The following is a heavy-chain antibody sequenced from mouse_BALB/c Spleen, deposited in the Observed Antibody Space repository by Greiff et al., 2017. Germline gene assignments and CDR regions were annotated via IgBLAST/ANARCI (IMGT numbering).Heavy chain of an antibody. V-gene: IGHV5-17*02. Sequence: DVQLVESGGGLVQPGGSRKLSCAASGFTFSSFGMHWVRQAPEKGLEWVAYISSGSSTIYYADTVKGRFTISRDNPKNTLFLQMTSLRSEDTAMYYCARDGSSPYYAMDYWGQGTSVTVSS. CDR1: GFTFSSFG. CDR3: ARDGSSPYYAMDY. J-gene: IGHJ4*01. D-gene: IGHD1-1*01. CDR2: ISSGSSTI.